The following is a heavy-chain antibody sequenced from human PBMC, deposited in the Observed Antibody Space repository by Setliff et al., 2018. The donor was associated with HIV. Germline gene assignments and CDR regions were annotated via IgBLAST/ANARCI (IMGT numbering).Heavy chain of an antibody. Sequence: SETLSLTCTVSGGSLSSGSYYGSWIRQTAGKGLEWIGRIYISGSTNYNPSLKSRVTITVDTSKNQFALKPSSVTAADTAVYYCARVRGKGYSSGWYYFDYWGQGTLVTVSS. J-gene: IGHJ4*02. D-gene: IGHD6-19*01. CDR1: GGSLSSGSYY. CDR3: ARVRGKGYSSGWYYFDY. V-gene: IGHV4-61*02. CDR2: IYISGST.